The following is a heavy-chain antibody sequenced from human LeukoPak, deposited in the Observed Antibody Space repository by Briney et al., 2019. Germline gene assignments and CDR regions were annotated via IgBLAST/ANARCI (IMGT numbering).Heavy chain of an antibody. CDR1: GFTFDDYA. CDR3: AKSGSSSRFTFFDY. D-gene: IGHD2-2*01. V-gene: IGHV3-9*03. J-gene: IGHJ4*02. Sequence: GGSLRLSCAASGFTFDDYAMHWVRHAPGKGLEWVSGISWNSGYIGYADSVKGRFTISRDNAKNSLYLQMNSLRVEDMALYYCAKSGSSSRFTFFDYWGQGTLVTVSS. CDR2: ISWNSGYI.